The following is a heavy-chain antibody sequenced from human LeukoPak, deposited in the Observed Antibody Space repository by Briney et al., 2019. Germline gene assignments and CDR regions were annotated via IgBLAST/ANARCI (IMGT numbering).Heavy chain of an antibody. CDR2: INHSGST. CDR3: AREQYFDAFDI. J-gene: IGHJ3*02. D-gene: IGHD2/OR15-2a*01. CDR1: GGSFSGYY. Sequence: SETLSLTCAVYGGSFSGYYWSWIRQPPGKGLEWIGEINHSGSTNYNPFLKSRVTISVDTSKNQFSLKLSSVTAADTAVYYCAREQYFDAFDIWGQGTMVTVSS. V-gene: IGHV4-34*01.